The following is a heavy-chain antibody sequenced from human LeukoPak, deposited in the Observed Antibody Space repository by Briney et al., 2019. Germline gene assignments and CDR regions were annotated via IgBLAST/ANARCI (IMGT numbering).Heavy chain of an antibody. Sequence: PGGSLRLSCAASGFDFNNYNMNWVRQAPGKGLEWVSSITSSGTYIYYADSVKGRFTISRDNSKNTLYLQMNSLRAEDTAVYYCARGGSYLSAFDIWGQGTMVTVSS. CDR1: GFDFNNYN. J-gene: IGHJ3*02. D-gene: IGHD1-26*01. V-gene: IGHV3-21*04. CDR3: ARGGSYLSAFDI. CDR2: ITSSGTYI.